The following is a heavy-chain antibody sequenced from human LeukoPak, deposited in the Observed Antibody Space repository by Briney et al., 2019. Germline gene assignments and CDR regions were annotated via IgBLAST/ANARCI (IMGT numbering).Heavy chain of an antibody. CDR2: IYPGDCDT. J-gene: IGHJ4*02. V-gene: IGHV5-51*01. CDR1: GYSFTSYW. D-gene: IGHD4-17*01. CDR3: ARRATTVREIEVDY. Sequence: GESPKISCKGSGYSFTSYWIGWVRQMPGKGLEWMGIIYPGDCDTRYRPSFQGQVTIPADKSISTAYLQWSSLKASDTAVYYCARRATTVREIEVDYWGQGTLVTVSS.